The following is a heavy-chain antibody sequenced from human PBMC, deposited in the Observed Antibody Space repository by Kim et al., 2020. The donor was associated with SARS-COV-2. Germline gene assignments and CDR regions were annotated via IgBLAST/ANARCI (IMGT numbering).Heavy chain of an antibody. CDR2: ISYDGSNK. V-gene: IGHV3-30*18. CDR3: AKTFGYSGCLDY. D-gene: IGHD5-12*01. J-gene: IGHJ4*02. Sequence: GGSLRLSCAASGFTFSSYGMHWVRQAPGKGLEWVAVISYDGSNKYYADSVKGRFTISRDNSKNTLYLQMNSLRAEDTAVYYCAKTFGYSGCLDYWGQGTLVTVSS. CDR1: GFTFSSYG.